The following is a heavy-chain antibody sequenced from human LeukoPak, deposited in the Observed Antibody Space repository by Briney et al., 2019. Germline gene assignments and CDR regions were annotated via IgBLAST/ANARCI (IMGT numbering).Heavy chain of an antibody. V-gene: IGHV4-59*01. D-gene: IGHD3-22*01. CDR2: IYYSGST. CDR1: GGSISSYY. CDR3: ARGNDSSGYYYYFDY. J-gene: IGHJ4*02. Sequence: SETLSLTCTVSGGSISSYYWSWIRQPPGKGLEWIGYIYYSGSTNYNPSLKSRVTISVDTSKNQFSLKLSSVAAADTAVYYCARGNDSSGYYYYFDYWGQGTLVTVSS.